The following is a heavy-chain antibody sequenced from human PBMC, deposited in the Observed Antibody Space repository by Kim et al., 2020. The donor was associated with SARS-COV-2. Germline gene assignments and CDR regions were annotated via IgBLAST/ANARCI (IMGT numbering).Heavy chain of an antibody. CDR2: IYSGGST. V-gene: IGHV3-66*02. CDR1: GFTVSSNY. D-gene: IGHD4-17*01. Sequence: GGSLRLSCAASGFTVSSNYMSWVRQAPGKGLEWVSVIYSGGSTYYADSVKGRFTISRDNSKNTLYLQMNSLRAEDTAVYYCARERAMTTVVLSYYYYGMDVWGQGTTVTVSS. J-gene: IGHJ6*02. CDR3: ARERAMTTVVLSYYYYGMDV.